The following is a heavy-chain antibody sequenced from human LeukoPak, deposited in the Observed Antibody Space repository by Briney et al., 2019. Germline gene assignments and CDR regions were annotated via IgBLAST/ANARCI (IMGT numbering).Heavy chain of an antibody. CDR3: ARSLMVRGVIRWFDP. CDR1: GYNFTRYW. V-gene: IGHV5-51*01. Sequence: GESLKISRKGSGYNFTRYWIVWVRPLPGKGLEWMGIIYPGDSDTKYSPSFQGQVTISADKSISTAYLQWSSLKASDTAMYYCARSLMVRGVIRWFDPWGQGTLVTVSS. D-gene: IGHD3-10*01. J-gene: IGHJ5*02. CDR2: IYPGDSDT.